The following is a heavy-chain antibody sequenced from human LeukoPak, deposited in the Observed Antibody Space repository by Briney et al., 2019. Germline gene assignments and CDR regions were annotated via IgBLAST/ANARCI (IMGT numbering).Heavy chain of an antibody. CDR1: GYTFTSYD. CDR2: LNPNSGNT. J-gene: IGHJ4*02. Sequence: ASVKVSCKASGYTFTSYDINWVRQATGQGLEWMGWLNPNSGNTGYAQKFQGRVTMTRNTSISTAYMELSSLRSEDTAVYYCARCVSSWSGYSSPDFDYWGQGTMVTVSS. D-gene: IGHD3-3*01. CDR3: ARCVSSWSGYSSPDFDY. V-gene: IGHV1-8*01.